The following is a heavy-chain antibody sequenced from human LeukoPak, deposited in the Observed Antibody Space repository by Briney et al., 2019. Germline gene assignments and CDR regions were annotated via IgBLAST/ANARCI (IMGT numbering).Heavy chain of an antibody. J-gene: IGHJ5*02. CDR1: GYTFTGYY. CDR2: INPNSGGT. Sequence: GASVKVSCKASGYTFTGYYMHWVRQAPGQGLEWMGWINPNSGGTNYAQKFQGRVTMTRDTSISTAYMELSRLRSDDAAVYYCARGGLMGYCSSTSCWNWFDPWGQGTLVTVSS. D-gene: IGHD2-2*01. V-gene: IGHV1-2*02. CDR3: ARGGLMGYCSSTSCWNWFDP.